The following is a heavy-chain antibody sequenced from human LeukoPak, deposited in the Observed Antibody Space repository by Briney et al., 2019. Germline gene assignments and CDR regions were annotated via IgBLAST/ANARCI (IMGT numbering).Heavy chain of an antibody. Sequence: PGGSLRFSCAASGFTFSSYGMHWVRQAPGKGLEWVAVISYDGSNKYYADSVKGRFTISRDNSKNTLYLQMNSLRAEDTAVYYCAKDGGYCSSTSCYRGWFDPWGQGTLVTVSS. CDR1: GFTFSSYG. CDR3: AKDGGYCSSTSCYRGWFDP. J-gene: IGHJ5*02. V-gene: IGHV3-30*18. D-gene: IGHD2-2*01. CDR2: ISYDGSNK.